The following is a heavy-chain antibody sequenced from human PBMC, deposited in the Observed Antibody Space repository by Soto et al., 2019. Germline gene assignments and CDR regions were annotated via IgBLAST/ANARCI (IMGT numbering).Heavy chain of an antibody. J-gene: IGHJ4*02. CDR2: IRYDGSNI. D-gene: IGHD1-26*01. CDR1: GCTLSGLG. CDR3: ARDGVGHTTFFGYFDY. Sequence: QVQLVESGGGVVQPGRSLRLSCAASGCTLSGLGMHWVRQAPGKGLEWVAVIRYDGSNIYYADAVKGRFTISRDNSKDTLYLQMNSLRADDTAVYYCARDGVGHTTFFGYFDYWGQGTLVTVSS. V-gene: IGHV3-33*01.